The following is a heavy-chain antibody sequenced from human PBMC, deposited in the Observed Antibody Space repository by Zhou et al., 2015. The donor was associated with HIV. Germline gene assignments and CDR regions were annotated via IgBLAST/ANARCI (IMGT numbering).Heavy chain of an antibody. Sequence: QVQLVQSGSEVKKPGSSVKVSCKASGGTLSGSDISWVRQAPGQGLEWMGWINADNGKTNYAQKFQGRVTLTTDRSTRTAYMELRTLRSDDAAIYYCATDDIGGYHSFNYWGQGTLVSVSS. D-gene: IGHD3-22*01. J-gene: IGHJ4*02. CDR1: GGTLSGSD. V-gene: IGHV1-18*01. CDR3: ATDDIGGYHSFNY. CDR2: INADNGKT.